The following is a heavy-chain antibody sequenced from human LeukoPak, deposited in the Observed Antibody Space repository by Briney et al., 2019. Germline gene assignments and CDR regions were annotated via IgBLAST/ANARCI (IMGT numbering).Heavy chain of an antibody. D-gene: IGHD6-13*01. CDR1: GFTFSSYG. CDR3: ARDFPSPGAAAGIPGDAFDI. V-gene: IGHV3-33*01. CDR2: IWYDGSNK. J-gene: IGHJ3*02. Sequence: GGSLRLSCAASGFTFSSYGMHWVRQAPGKGLEWVAVIWYDGSNKYYADSVKGRFIISRDNSKNTLYLQMNSLRAEDTAVYYCARDFPSPGAAAGIPGDAFDIWGQGTMVTVSS.